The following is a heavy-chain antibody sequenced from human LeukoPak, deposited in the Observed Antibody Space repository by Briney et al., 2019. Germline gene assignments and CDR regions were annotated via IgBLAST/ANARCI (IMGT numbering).Heavy chain of an antibody. CDR1: GFTFSDYY. V-gene: IGHV3-11*04. CDR3: ASVRFLEWLPIDY. D-gene: IGHD3-3*01. Sequence: VGSLRLSCAASGFTFSDYYMSWIRQAPGKGLEWVSYISSSGSTIYYADSVKGRFTISRDNAKNSLYLQMNGLRAEDTAVYYCASVRFLEWLPIDYWGQGTLVTVSS. CDR2: ISSSGSTI. J-gene: IGHJ4*02.